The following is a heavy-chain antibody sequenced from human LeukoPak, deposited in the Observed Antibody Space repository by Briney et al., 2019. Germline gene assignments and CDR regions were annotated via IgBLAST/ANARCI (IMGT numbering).Heavy chain of an antibody. CDR3: AKVPRQHDNWFDP. CDR2: ISSGSTII. J-gene: IGHJ5*02. CDR1: GFTFSSHS. D-gene: IGHD6-13*01. Sequence: PGGSLRLSCAASGFTFSSHSMNWVRQAPGKGLEWVSYISSGSTIIHYADSVKGRFTISRDDAKNSLCLQMNSLRAEDTAVYYCAKVPRQHDNWFDPWGQGTLVTVSS. V-gene: IGHV3-48*01.